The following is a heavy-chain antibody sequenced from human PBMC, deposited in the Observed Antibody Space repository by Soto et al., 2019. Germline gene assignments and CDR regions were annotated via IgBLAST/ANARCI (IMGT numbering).Heavy chain of an antibody. CDR1: GGSISTGGSS. V-gene: IGHV4-30-2*01. J-gene: IGHJ4*02. CDR2: IYQSGST. Sequence: SETLSLTCAVSGGSISTGGSSRSWIRQPPGKGLEWIGHIYQSGSTFYNPSLKSRAIISVDRSTNQFSLHLTSVTAADTAVYYCARGDYGANSGLDYWGQGTLVTVS. CDR3: ARGDYGANSGLDY. D-gene: IGHD4-17*01.